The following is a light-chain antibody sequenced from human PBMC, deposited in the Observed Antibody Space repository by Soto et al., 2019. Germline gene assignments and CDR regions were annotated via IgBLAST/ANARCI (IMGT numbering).Light chain of an antibody. CDR3: QQYNSYSRA. CDR2: DAS. Sequence: DVEMIQSPSTLSASVGDRVTITCRASQSIGTWLAWYQHKPGRAPKLLIYDASTLEGGVPSRFSGSRSGTEFTFTISSLQPDDFATYYCQQYNSYSRAFGQGTKVDIK. CDR1: QSIGTW. J-gene: IGKJ1*01. V-gene: IGKV1-5*01.